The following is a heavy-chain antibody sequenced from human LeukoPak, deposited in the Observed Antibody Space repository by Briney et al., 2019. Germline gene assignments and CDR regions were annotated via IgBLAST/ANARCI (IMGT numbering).Heavy chain of an antibody. Sequence: PWETLSLTCTVSGVSTTNYYWHWIRQPPGKELEWIAFTSYRWGTKYNPSLKSRATISVDTSENQVSLRVTSMTAADTAVYYCARDSLDYGGWFDTWGQGILVTVSS. CDR3: ARDSLDYGGWFDT. CDR2: TSYRWGT. V-gene: IGHV4-59*01. J-gene: IGHJ5*02. CDR1: GVSTTNYY. D-gene: IGHD4-23*01.